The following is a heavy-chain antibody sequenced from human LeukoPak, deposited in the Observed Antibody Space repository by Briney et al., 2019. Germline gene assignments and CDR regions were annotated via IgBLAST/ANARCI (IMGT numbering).Heavy chain of an antibody. CDR3: ASIFGVVIGY. V-gene: IGHV4-39*01. Sequence: SETLSLTCTISAASISSSSHHWGWIRQSPGKGLEWIGSIYYGQTIYYNPSLNSRVTISVLTSKDQFTLQLNSVTAADTAVYYCASIFGVVIGYWGQGTLVTVSS. CDR2: IYYGQTI. D-gene: IGHD3-3*01. J-gene: IGHJ4*02. CDR1: AASISSSSHH.